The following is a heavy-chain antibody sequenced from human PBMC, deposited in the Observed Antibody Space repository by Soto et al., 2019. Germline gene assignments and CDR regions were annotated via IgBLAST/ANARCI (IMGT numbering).Heavy chain of an antibody. CDR3: ARDRIAVAGTVRWFDP. CDR1: GYTFTSYA. D-gene: IGHD6-19*01. V-gene: IGHV1-3*01. Sequence: ASVKVSCKASGYTFTSYAMHWVRQAPGQRLEWMGWINAGNGNTKYSQKFQGRVTITRDTSASTAYMELSSLRSEDTAVYYCARDRIAVAGTVRWFDPWGQGTLVTVSS. CDR2: INAGNGNT. J-gene: IGHJ5*02.